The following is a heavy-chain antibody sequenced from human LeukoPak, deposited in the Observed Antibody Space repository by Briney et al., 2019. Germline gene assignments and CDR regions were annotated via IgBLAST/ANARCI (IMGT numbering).Heavy chain of an antibody. CDR3: ARDWVAAAGPYYYYYGMDV. CDR2: INPNSGGT. V-gene: IGHV1-2*04. D-gene: IGHD6-13*01. J-gene: IGHJ6*02. Sequence: ASVKVSCKAFGYTFTGYYMHWVRQAPGQGLEWMGWINPNSGGTNYAQKFQGWVTMTRDTSISTAYMELSRLRSDDTAVYYCARDWVAAAGPYYYYYGMDVWGRGTTVTVSS. CDR1: GYTFTGYY.